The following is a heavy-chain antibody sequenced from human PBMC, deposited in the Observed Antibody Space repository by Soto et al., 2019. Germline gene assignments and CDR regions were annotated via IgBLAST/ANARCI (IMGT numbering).Heavy chain of an antibody. J-gene: IGHJ4*02. D-gene: IGHD3-9*01. CDR3: AKIDQRYLDWPH. CDR2: IIGSGGTT. CDR1: GFTFSSYA. Sequence: GGSLRLSCAASGFTFSSYAMSWVRQAPGKGLEWVSGIIGSGGTTFYADSVKGRFTISRDNSKNTLYLQMNSLRAEDTAVYCCAKIDQRYLDWPHWGQGTLVTVSS. V-gene: IGHV3-23*01.